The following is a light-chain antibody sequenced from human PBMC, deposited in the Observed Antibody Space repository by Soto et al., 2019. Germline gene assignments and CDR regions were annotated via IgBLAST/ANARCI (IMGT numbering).Light chain of an antibody. CDR1: QDISNY. Sequence: DIQMTQSPSSLSASVGDRVTITCQASQDISNYLNWYQQKPGKAPKLLIYDASNLETGAPSRFSGSGSGTDFTFTISSLQPEDIATYYCQQCDKLPLTFGLGTKVEIX. J-gene: IGKJ4*01. CDR2: DAS. CDR3: QQCDKLPLT. V-gene: IGKV1-33*01.